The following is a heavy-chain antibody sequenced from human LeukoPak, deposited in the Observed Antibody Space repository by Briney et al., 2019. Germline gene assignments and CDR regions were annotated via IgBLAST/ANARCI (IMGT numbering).Heavy chain of an antibody. V-gene: IGHV4-4*07. J-gene: IGHJ4*02. Sequence: PSETLSLTCTVSGGSISNYYLSWIRQPAGKGLEWIGRFYSSGTTNYNPSLKSRVSLSGDESKNQLSLKLYSVTAADTAVYYCVRDERHSGYPDYWGQGTLVTVSS. CDR2: FYSSGTT. D-gene: IGHD3-22*01. CDR3: VRDERHSGYPDY. CDR1: GGSISNYY.